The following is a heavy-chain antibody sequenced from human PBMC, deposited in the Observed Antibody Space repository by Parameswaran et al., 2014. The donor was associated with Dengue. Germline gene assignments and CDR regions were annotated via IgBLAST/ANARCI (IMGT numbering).Heavy chain of an antibody. J-gene: IGHJ4*02. CDR2: LVPPFETI. Sequence: WVRQAPGQGLEWMGGLVPPFETIPYAQKFQGRVTITADESTSTAYMELSSLRSEDTAVYYCAGVKRGHTPMQRAPYYFDYWGQGTLVSLL. V-gene: IGHV1-69*01. D-gene: IGHD5-18*01. CDR3: AGVKRGHTPMQRAPYYFDY.